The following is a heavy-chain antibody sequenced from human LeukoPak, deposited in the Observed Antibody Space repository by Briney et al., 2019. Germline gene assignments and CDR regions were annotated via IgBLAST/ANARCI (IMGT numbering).Heavy chain of an antibody. CDR3: ARPYSGSYHYFDY. Sequence: SETLSLTCTVSGGSTSSSSYYWGWIRQPPGTGLEWIGSIYYSGSTYYNPSLKSRVTISVDTSKNQFSLKLSSVTAADTAVYYCARPYSGSYHYFDYWGQGTLVTVSS. J-gene: IGHJ4*02. CDR2: IYYSGST. V-gene: IGHV4-39*01. D-gene: IGHD1-26*01. CDR1: GGSTSSSSYY.